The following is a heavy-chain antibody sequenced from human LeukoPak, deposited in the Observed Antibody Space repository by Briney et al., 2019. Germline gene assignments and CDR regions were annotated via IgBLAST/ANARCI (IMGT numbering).Heavy chain of an antibody. V-gene: IGHV1-46*01. CDR2: INPSGGST. Sequence: ASVKVSCKASGYTFTSYGISWVRQAPGQGLEWMGIINPSGGSTSYAQKFQGRVTMTRDTSTSTVYMELSSLRSEDTAVYYCARDLGAVAGSPEIDYWGQGTLVTVSS. CDR1: GYTFTSYG. J-gene: IGHJ4*02. D-gene: IGHD6-19*01. CDR3: ARDLGAVAGSPEIDY.